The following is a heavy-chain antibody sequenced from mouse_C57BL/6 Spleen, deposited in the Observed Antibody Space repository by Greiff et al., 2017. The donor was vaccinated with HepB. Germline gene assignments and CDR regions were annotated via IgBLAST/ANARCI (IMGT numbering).Heavy chain of an antibody. CDR3: SRHEERAYYSNYNAWFAY. J-gene: IGHJ3*01. Sequence: VQLQQSGAELVKPGASVKLSCKASGYTFTEYTIHWVKQRSGQGLEWIGWFYPGSGSIKYNEKFKDKATLTADKSSSTVYMELSRLTSEDSAVYFCSRHEERAYYSNYNAWFAYWGQGTLVTVSA. CDR1: GYTFTEYT. D-gene: IGHD2-5*01. V-gene: IGHV1-62-2*01. CDR2: FYPGSGSI.